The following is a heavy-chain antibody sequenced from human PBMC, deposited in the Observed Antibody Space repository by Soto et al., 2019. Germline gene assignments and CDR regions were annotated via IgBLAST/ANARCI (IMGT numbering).Heavy chain of an antibody. J-gene: IGHJ5*02. V-gene: IGHV1-69*13. CDR3: ARRNGSGSQGPRYWFDP. CDR1: GVTYSSYA. D-gene: IGHD3-10*01. Sequence: SVKVSCKASGVTYSSYAISWLRQAPGQGLEWMGGIIPIFGTANYAQKFQGRVTITADESTSTAYMELSSLRSEDTAVYYCARRNGSGSQGPRYWFDPWGQGTLVTVSS. CDR2: IIPIFGTA.